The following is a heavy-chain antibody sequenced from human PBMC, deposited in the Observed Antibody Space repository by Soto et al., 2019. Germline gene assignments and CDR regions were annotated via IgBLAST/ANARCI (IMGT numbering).Heavy chain of an antibody. Sequence: ASETLSLTCTVSGGSISSGDYYWSWIRQPPGKGLEWIGYIDYSGNPYYNPSLKSRVTISVDPSKNHFSLKLSSVTAADTAVYYCARGLVPAAIRGGDWFDPWGQGTLVTVSS. V-gene: IGHV4-30-4*01. CDR2: IDYSGNP. CDR1: GGSISSGDYY. D-gene: IGHD2-2*01. J-gene: IGHJ5*02. CDR3: ARGLVPAAIRGGDWFDP.